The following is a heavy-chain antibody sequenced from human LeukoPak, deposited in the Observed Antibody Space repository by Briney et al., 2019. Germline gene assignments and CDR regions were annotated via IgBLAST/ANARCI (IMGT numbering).Heavy chain of an antibody. V-gene: IGHV1-69*05. CDR1: GGTFSSYA. D-gene: IGHD5-24*01. CDR3: ARGATPTTPFDY. CDR2: IIPIFGTA. Sequence: SVKVSCKASGGTFSSYAISWVRQAPGQGLEWMGGIIPIFGTANYAQKFQGRVTITTDESTSTAYMELSSLRSEDTAVYYCARGATPTTPFDYWGQGTLVTVSS. J-gene: IGHJ4*02.